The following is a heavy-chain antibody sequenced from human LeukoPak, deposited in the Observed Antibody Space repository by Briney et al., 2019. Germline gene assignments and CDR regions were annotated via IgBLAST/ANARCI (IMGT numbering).Heavy chain of an antibody. J-gene: IGHJ3*02. CDR1: GYSFTSYW. V-gene: IGHV5-51*01. CDR2: IYPGDSDT. D-gene: IGHD6-19*01. Sequence: GESLKIYCKGSGYSFTSYWIGWVRQMPGKGLEWMGIIYPGDSDTRYSPSFQGQVTISADKSTSTAYLPWSSLKASDTAMYYCAVDVSGWNHDAFDIWGQGTMVTVSS. CDR3: AVDVSGWNHDAFDI.